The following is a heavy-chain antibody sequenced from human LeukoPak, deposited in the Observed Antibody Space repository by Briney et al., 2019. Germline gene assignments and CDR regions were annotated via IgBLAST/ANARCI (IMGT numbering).Heavy chain of an antibody. J-gene: IGHJ4*02. CDR1: GFNVSVNY. V-gene: IGHV3-66*01. CDR3: ARVRAPDDYGDPLLHY. Sequence: WGSLRLSCAASGFNVSVNYMSWVRQAPGKGLELVSVRYSGGSTYYADSVKGRFTISRDNSKNTLYLQMNSLRAEDTAVYYCARVRAPDDYGDPLLHYWGQGTLVTVSS. CDR2: RYSGGST. D-gene: IGHD4-17*01.